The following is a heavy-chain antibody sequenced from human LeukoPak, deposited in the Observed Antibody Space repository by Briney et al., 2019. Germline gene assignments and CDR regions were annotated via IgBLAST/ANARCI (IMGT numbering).Heavy chain of an antibody. CDR1: GYTFTTYY. D-gene: IGHD2-2*01. Sequence: ASVKVSCKASGYTFTTYYMHWVRQAPGQGLEWMGIITPSGVSTSYAQKFQGRVIMTTDTSTGTAYMELRSLRSDDTAVYYCARFTPRLTREKFDYWGLGTLVTVSS. V-gene: IGHV1-46*01. CDR3: ARFTPRLTREKFDY. CDR2: ITPSGVST. J-gene: IGHJ4*02.